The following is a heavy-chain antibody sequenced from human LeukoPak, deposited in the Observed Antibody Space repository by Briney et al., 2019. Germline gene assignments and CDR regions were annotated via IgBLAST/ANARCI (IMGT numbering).Heavy chain of an antibody. Sequence: GGSLRLSCTASGFTLSSYSMNWVRQAPGKGLEWVSAISGSGVTTYYADSVKGRFTVSRDNSKHTLYLQMNSLRAEDTAVYYCSKWKAIVLVPAARSPIDYWGQGTLVTVSS. V-gene: IGHV3-23*01. J-gene: IGHJ4*02. CDR3: SKWKAIVLVPAARSPIDY. CDR2: ISGSGVTT. CDR1: GFTLSSYS. D-gene: IGHD2-2*01.